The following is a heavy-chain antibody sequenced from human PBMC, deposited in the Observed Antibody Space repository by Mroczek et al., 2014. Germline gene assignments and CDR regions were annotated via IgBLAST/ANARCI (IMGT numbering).Heavy chain of an antibody. CDR2: ISGSGGST. CDR3: AKDDELNNWNDGFGPHYYFDY. J-gene: IGHJ4*02. D-gene: IGHD1-20*01. V-gene: IGHV3-23*04. CDR1: GFTFSSYA. Sequence: VQLVQSGGGLVQPGGSLRLSCAASGFTFSSYAMSWVRQAPGKGLEWVSAISGSGGSTYYADSVKGRFTISRDNSKNTLYLQMNSLRAEDTAVYYCAKDDELNNWNDGFGPHYYFDYWGQGTLVTVSS.